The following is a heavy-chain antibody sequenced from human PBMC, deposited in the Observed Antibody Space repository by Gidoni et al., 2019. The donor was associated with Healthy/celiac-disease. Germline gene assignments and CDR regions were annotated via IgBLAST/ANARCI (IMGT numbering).Heavy chain of an antibody. CDR2: IYPGDSDT. Sequence: EVQLVQSGAEVKKPGESLKISCKGSGYSFTSYWIGWVRQMPGKGLEWMGIIYPGDSDTRYSPSFQGQVTISADKSISTAYLQWSSLKASDTAMYYCARHLGYCSSTSCYGDFYYYGMDVWGQGTTVTVSS. CDR3: ARHLGYCSSTSCYGDFYYYGMDV. CDR1: GYSFTSYW. J-gene: IGHJ6*02. V-gene: IGHV5-51*01. D-gene: IGHD2-2*01.